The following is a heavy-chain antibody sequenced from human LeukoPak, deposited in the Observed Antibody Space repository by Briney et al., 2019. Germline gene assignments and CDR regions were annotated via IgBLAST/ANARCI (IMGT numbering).Heavy chain of an antibody. CDR2: INHSGGT. V-gene: IGHV4-34*01. J-gene: IGHJ4*02. CDR3: ARGRRY. Sequence: SETLSLTCAVYGGSFSGYYWSWIRQPPGKGLEWIGEINHSGGTNYNPSLKSRVTISVDTSKNQFSLKLSSVTAADTAVYYCARGRRYWGQGTLVTVSS. CDR1: GGSFSGYY.